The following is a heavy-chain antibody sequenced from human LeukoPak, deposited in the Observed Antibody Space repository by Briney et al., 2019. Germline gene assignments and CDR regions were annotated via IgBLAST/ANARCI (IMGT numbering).Heavy chain of an antibody. CDR1: GGSITNCC. CDR3: ARVGGGLLLDAFDI. J-gene: IGHJ3*02. V-gene: IGHV4-4*07. Sequence: SETLSLTCTVSGGSITNCCWGWIRQPAGRGLDWIGRISSTGNTAYSPSLQSRVTMSVDTSKNQFSLKLNSVTAADTAVYYCARVGGGLLLDAFDIWGQGTMVTVSS. CDR2: ISSTGNT. D-gene: IGHD1-26*01.